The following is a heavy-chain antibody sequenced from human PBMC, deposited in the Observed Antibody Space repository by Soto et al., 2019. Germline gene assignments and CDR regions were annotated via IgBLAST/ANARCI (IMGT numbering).Heavy chain of an antibody. J-gene: IGHJ5*02. CDR3: ARLELELLWGYNWFDP. Sequence: QVPGKGLEWMGRIDPSDSYTNYSPSFQGHVTISADKSISTAYLLWSSLKASDTAMYYCARLELELLWGYNWFDPWGQGTLVTVSS. D-gene: IGHD1-7*01. CDR2: IDPSDSYT. V-gene: IGHV5-10-1*01.